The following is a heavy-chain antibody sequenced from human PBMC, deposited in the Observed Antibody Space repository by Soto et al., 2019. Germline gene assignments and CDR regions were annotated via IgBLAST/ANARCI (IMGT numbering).Heavy chain of an antibody. V-gene: IGHV3-23*01. CDR1: GFTFTTYA. D-gene: IGHD3-3*01. Sequence: GGSLRLSCAASGFTFTTYAMSWVRQALGKGLEWVSAISGSGGDTYYADSVKGRSTISRDNSRNTLFLQVNSLRVDDTAVYYCVKEIRIFGVLIFDYWGQGTLVTVSS. CDR2: ISGSGGDT. CDR3: VKEIRIFGVLIFDY. J-gene: IGHJ4*02.